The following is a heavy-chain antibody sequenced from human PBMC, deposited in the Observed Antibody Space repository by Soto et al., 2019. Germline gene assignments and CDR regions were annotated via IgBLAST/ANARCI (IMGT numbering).Heavy chain of an antibody. V-gene: IGHV4-39*01. J-gene: IGHJ4*02. Sequence: WETLSLTGAVSGASISGSYYYWAWLRQSPGKGPEWIGSVFYTGFTSYNPSLESRVSVSVDTSKSQFSLKLSAVTAADTAVYYCATSQKGYNWNYFDHWGQGALVTVSS. CDR2: VFYTGFT. CDR1: GASISGSYYY. D-gene: IGHD1-20*01. CDR3: ATSQKGYNWNYFDH.